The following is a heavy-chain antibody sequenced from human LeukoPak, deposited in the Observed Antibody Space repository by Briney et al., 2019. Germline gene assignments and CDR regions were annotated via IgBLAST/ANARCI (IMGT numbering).Heavy chain of an antibody. D-gene: IGHD2-15*01. CDR2: IIPIFGTA. J-gene: IGHJ4*02. CDR1: GGTFSSYA. Sequence: SVKVSCKASGGTFSSYAISWVRQAPGQGLEWMGRIIPIFGTANYAQKFQGRVTVTTDESTSTAYMELSSLRSEDTAVYYCARDLYCSGGSCYSDWGQGTLVTVSS. CDR3: ARDLYCSGGSCYSD. V-gene: IGHV1-69*05.